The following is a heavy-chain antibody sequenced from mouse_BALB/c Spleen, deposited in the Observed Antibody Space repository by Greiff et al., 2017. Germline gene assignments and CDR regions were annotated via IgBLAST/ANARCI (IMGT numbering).Heavy chain of an antibody. J-gene: IGHJ3*01. CDR2: INPDSSTI. Sequence: EVMLVESGGGLVQPGGSLKLSCAASGFDFSRYWMSWVRQAPGKGLEWIGEINPDSSTINYTPSLKDKFIISRDNAKNTLYLQMSKVRSEDTALYYCARPKIYYDYDGGAWFAYWGQGTLVTVSA. CDR3: ARPKIYYDYDGGAWFAY. V-gene: IGHV4-1*02. CDR1: GFDFSRYW. D-gene: IGHD2-4*01.